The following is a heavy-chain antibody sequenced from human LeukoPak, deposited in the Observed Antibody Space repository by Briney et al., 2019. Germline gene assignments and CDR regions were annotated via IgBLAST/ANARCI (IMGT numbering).Heavy chain of an antibody. CDR3: ARDTLIVVVPAAKIPYYYYGMDV. J-gene: IGHJ6*02. CDR1: GGSISSGGYS. Sequence: SETLSLTCAVSGGSISSGGYSWSWIRQPPGKGLEWIGYIYHSGSTYYNPSLKSRVTISVDRSKNQFSLKLSSVTAADTAVYYCARDTLIVVVPAAKIPYYYYGMDVWGQGTTVTVSS. CDR2: IYHSGST. D-gene: IGHD2-2*01. V-gene: IGHV4-30-2*01.